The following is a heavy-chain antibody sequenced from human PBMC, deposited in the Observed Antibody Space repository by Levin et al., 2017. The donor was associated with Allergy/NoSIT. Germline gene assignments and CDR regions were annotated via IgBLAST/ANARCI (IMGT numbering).Heavy chain of an antibody. CDR1: GGSISTYY. CDR2: IYKSGST. V-gene: IGHV4-59*01. Sequence: SETLSLTCTVSGGSISTYYWSWIRQPPGKGLEWIGYIYKSGSTNYNPSLKSRVTISVDTSKNQFSLKLYSVTAADTGLYYCAREVHYSDRLYGMDDWGQGTTVTVSS. J-gene: IGHJ6*02. CDR3: AREVHYSDRLYGMDD. D-gene: IGHD3-22*01.